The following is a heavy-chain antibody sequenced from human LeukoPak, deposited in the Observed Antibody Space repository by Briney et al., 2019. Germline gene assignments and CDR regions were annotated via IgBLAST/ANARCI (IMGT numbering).Heavy chain of an antibody. CDR3: ARAPSSGWSSFEY. CDR2: ITSSGGST. D-gene: IGHD6-19*01. J-gene: IGHJ4*02. V-gene: IGHV3-23*01. CDR1: GFTLSSYA. Sequence: GGSLRLSCAASGFTLSSYAMSWVRQAPGKGLEWVSSITSSGGSTYYADSVKGRFTISRDNPKNTLDLQMNSLRAEDTAVYYCARAPSSGWSSFEYWGQGTLVTVSS.